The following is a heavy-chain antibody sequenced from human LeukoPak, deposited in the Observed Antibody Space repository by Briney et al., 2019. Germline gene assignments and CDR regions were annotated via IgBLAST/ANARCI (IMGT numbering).Heavy chain of an antibody. D-gene: IGHD2-2*01. CDR1: GGSMSAYY. CDR3: ARTLVVPAAMSFDY. Sequence: SETLSLTCSVSGGSMSAYYWSWLRQPPGKGLEWIGNINYSGITKYNPSLQSRVAISVDTSKNQFSLKLSSVTAADTAVYYCARTLVVPAAMSFDYWGQGTLVTVSS. V-gene: IGHV4-59*12. J-gene: IGHJ4*02. CDR2: INYSGIT.